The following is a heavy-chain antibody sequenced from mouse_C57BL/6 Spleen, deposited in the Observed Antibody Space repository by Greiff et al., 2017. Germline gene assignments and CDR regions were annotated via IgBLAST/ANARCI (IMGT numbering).Heavy chain of an antibody. CDR2: IYPGDGDT. V-gene: IGHV1-80*01. CDR1: GYAFSSYW. CDR3: ARYYYGSSYDFDV. Sequence: QVQLQQSGAELVKPGASVKISCRASGYAFSSYWMNWVKQRPGKGLEWIGQIYPGDGDTNYNGKFKGKATLTADKSSRTAYMQLSSLTSEDSAVYFCARYYYGSSYDFDVWGTGTTVTVSS. D-gene: IGHD1-1*01. J-gene: IGHJ1*03.